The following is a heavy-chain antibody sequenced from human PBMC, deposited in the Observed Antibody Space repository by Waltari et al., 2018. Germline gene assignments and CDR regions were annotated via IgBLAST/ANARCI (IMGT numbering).Heavy chain of an antibody. V-gene: IGHV3-21*01. D-gene: IGHD3-16*01. J-gene: IGHJ5*02. Sequence: QLVDSGGGLVKPGGSLRLSCAASGFIFSSYSMHWVPQAPGKGLEWVSSISTSGSFVYYGDSVKGRFTISRDNAKNSLSLKMNNLRVEDTAVYYCTRGVRLEAAWVSYNWFDTWGQGTLVTVSS. CDR3: TRGVRLEAAWVSYNWFDT. CDR1: GFIFSSYS. CDR2: ISTSGSFV.